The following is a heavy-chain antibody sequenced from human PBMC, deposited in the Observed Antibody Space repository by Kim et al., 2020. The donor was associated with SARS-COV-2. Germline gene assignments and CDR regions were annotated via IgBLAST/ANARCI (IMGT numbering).Heavy chain of an antibody. V-gene: IGHV4-30-2*01. Sequence: SETLSLTCSVSGDSISSGGYSWTWIRQPPGKGLEWIGHIYYNGSPYYNPSLKSRVSISVDRSNNQFFLRVTSVTAADTAVYYCVRGAGMTTPNTAVWRAFDIWGQGTMVTVSS. CDR2: IYYNGSP. CDR1: GDSISSGGYS. D-gene: IGHD3-16*01. J-gene: IGHJ3*02. CDR3: VRGAGMTTPNTAVWRAFDI.